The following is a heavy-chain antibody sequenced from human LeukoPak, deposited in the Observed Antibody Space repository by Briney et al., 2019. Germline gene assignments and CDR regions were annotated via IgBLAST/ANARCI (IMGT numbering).Heavy chain of an antibody. CDR3: ARGGITIFGVVTGTNWFDP. V-gene: IGHV4-34*01. CDR1: GGSFSGYY. J-gene: IGHJ5*02. CDR2: INHSGSI. D-gene: IGHD3-3*01. Sequence: SETLSLTCAVYGGSFSGYYWSWIRQPPGKGLEWIGEINHSGSINYNPSLKSRVTISVDTSKNQFSLKLSSVTAADTAVYYCARGGITIFGVVTGTNWFDPWGQGTLVTVSS.